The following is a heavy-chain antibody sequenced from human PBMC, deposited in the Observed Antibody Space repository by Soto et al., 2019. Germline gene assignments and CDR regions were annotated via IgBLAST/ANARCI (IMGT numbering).Heavy chain of an antibody. CDR1: GFTFSNYG. CDR3: AKGPGTTDYY. D-gene: IGHD4-17*01. CDR2: ISYDGSNK. V-gene: IGHV3-30*18. Sequence: QVQLVESGGGVVQPGRSLRLSCAASGFTFSNYGLHWVRQAPGKGLEWVAVISYDGSNKYYADSVKGRFTISRDNSKNTLYLQMDSLRAEDTAVYYCAKGPGTTDYYWGQGTLVTVSS. J-gene: IGHJ4*02.